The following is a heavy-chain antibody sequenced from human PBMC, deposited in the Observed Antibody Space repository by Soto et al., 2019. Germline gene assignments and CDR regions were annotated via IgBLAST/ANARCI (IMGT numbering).Heavy chain of an antibody. Sequence: EVHLVESGGGLVQPGGSLRLSCAASGFTFSSYWMSWVRQVPGKGLEWLANIKEDGSEKYYVDSVKGRFTISRDNVKYSLYLQMNSLSADDTAIYYCASHPPRGYYNKYATTYWGQGTLVTVSS. D-gene: IGHD3-22*01. V-gene: IGHV3-7*03. CDR2: IKEDGSEK. CDR3: ASHPPRGYYNKYATTY. J-gene: IGHJ4*02. CDR1: GFTFSSYW.